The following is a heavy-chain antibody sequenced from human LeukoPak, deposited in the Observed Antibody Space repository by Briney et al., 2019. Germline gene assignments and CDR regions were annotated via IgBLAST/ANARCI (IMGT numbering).Heavy chain of an antibody. CDR3: AKEAYCGGDCYGNWFDP. Sequence: GGSLRLSCAASGFTFISYGMHWVRQAPGKGLEWVAFIRYDGSNKYYADSVKGRFTISRDNSKNTLYLQMNSLRAEDTAVYYCAKEAYCGGDCYGNWFDPWGQGTLVTVSS. D-gene: IGHD2-21*02. V-gene: IGHV3-30*02. CDR2: IRYDGSNK. CDR1: GFTFISYG. J-gene: IGHJ5*02.